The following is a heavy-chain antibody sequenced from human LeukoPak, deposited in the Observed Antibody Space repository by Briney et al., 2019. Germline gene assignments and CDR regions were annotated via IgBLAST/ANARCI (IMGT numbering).Heavy chain of an antibody. CDR2: ISSSSSYI. CDR1: GFTFSSYG. CDR3: ARDSSDSSSWYKGFWFDP. Sequence: PGRSLRLSCAASGFTFSSYGMHWVRQAPGKGLEWVSSISSSSSYIYYADSVKGRFTISRDNAKNSLYLQMNSLRAEDTAVYYCARDSSDSSSWYKGFWFDPWGQGTLVTVSS. V-gene: IGHV3-21*01. J-gene: IGHJ5*02. D-gene: IGHD6-13*01.